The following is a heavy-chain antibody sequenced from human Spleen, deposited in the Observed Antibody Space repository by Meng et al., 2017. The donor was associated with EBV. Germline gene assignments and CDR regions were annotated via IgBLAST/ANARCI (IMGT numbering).Heavy chain of an antibody. V-gene: IGHV1-69*01. CDR2: IIPIYGTT. Sequence: QGQLGQSGAEVKKPGSSVKVSCKVSGDTFGYYTISWVRQAPGQGPEWMGGIIPIYGTTSYAQKFQGRVMISADESTTTAYMEMRSLTLDDTAVYYCARESPDRSTDPWGQGTLVTVSS. CDR1: GDTFGYYT. CDR3: ARESPDRSTDP. J-gene: IGHJ5*02.